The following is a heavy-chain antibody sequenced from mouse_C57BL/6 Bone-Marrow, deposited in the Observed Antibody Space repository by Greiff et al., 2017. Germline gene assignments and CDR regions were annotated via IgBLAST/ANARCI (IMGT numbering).Heavy chain of an antibody. D-gene: IGHD4-1*01. CDR1: GFTFSDFY. J-gene: IGHJ4*01. CDR3: ASDADWVDD. V-gene: IGHV7-1*01. Sequence: EVMLVESGGGLVQSGRSLRFSCAPSGFTFSDFYMEWVRQAPGKGLEWIAASRNKANDYTTEYSASVKGRFIVSRDTSQSILYLQMNALRAEDTAIYYCASDADWVDDWGQGTSVTVAS. CDR2: SRNKANDYTT.